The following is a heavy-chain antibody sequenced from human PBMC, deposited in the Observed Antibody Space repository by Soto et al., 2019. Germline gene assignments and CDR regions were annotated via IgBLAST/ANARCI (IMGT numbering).Heavy chain of an antibody. CDR2: IYYSGST. CDR1: CGSIRSYY. V-gene: IGHV4-59*01. D-gene: IGHD3-3*01. J-gene: IGHJ6*02. Sequence: PSGTLSLTRPVPCGSIRSYYWSWIPHPPGEGLEWIGYIYYSGSTNYNPSLKSRVTISVDTSKNQFSLKLSSVTAADTAVYYCARGNDFWSGSYYYYGMDVWGQGTTVTVSS. CDR3: ARGNDFWSGSYYYYGMDV.